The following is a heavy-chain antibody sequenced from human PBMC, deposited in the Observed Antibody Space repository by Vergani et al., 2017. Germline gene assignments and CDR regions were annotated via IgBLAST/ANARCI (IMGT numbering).Heavy chain of an antibody. J-gene: IGHJ3*02. CDR2: IKSKTDGGTT. D-gene: IGHD2-15*01. Sequence: EVQLVESGGGLVQPGGSLRLSCAASGFTFSNAWMSWVRQAPGKGLEWVGRIKSKTDGGTTDYAAPVKGRFTISRDDSKNTLYLQMNSLKTEDTAVYYCTTDAVVVVAAADAFDIWGQGTMVTVSS. CDR1: GFTFSNAW. V-gene: IGHV3-15*01. CDR3: TTDAVVVVAAADAFDI.